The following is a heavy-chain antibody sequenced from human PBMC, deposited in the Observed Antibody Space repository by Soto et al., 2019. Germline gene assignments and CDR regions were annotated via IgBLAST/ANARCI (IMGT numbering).Heavy chain of an antibody. CDR2: IYWDDDK. V-gene: IGHV2-5*02. J-gene: IGHJ3*02. CDR3: AHIMITFGGVMRDDAFDI. Sequence: QITLKESGPTLVKPTQTLTLTCTFSGFSLSTSGVGVGWIRLPPEKALEWLALIYWDDDKRYSPSLKSRLTITKDXXKXQXXLTMTTMDPVDTGTYYCAHIMITFGGVMRDDAFDIWGQGTVVTVSS. D-gene: IGHD3-16*01. CDR1: GFSLSTSGVG.